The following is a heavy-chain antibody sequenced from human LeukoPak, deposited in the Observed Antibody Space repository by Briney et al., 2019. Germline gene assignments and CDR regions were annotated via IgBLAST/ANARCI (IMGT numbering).Heavy chain of an antibody. D-gene: IGHD3-10*01. CDR3: ARDEAEYHGSGSYYDYFDY. CDR2: INPSGGST. Sequence: GASVKVSCKASGYTFTSYYMHWVRQAPGQGLEWMGIINPSGGSTSYAQKFQGRVTMTRDTSTSTVYMELSSLRSEDTAVYYCARDEAEYHGSGSYYDYFDYWGQGTLVTVSS. CDR1: GYTFTSYY. J-gene: IGHJ4*02. V-gene: IGHV1-46*01.